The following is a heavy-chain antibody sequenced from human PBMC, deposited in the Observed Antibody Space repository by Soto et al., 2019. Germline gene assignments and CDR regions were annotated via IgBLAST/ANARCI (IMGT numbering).Heavy chain of an antibody. CDR1: GYTFTGYY. J-gene: IGHJ6*02. D-gene: IGHD6-13*01. Sequence: GASVKVCCKASGYTFTGYYMHWVRQAPGQGLEWMGWINPNSGGTNYAQKFQGWVTMTRDTSISTAYMELSRLRSDDTAVYYCARDKEGIAPLSYGMDVWGQGTTVTVSS. V-gene: IGHV1-2*04. CDR3: ARDKEGIAPLSYGMDV. CDR2: INPNSGGT.